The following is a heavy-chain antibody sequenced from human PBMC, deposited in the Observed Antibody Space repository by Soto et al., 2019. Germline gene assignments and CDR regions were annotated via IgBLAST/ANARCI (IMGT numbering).Heavy chain of an antibody. J-gene: IGHJ5*02. D-gene: IGHD6-19*01. CDR3: AKDPLWYDSEWYPPPGFDP. V-gene: IGHV3-23*01. Sequence: EVQLLESGGGFVQPGGSLRLSCAASGFTFSNYAMSWVRQAPGKGLELVSAITAYGDSTHYAGSLKGRFTISRDSPKNTLYLQMDSLRAEDTAVYYCAKDPLWYDSEWYPPPGFDPWGQGTLVTVSS. CDR2: ITAYGDST. CDR1: GFTFSNYA.